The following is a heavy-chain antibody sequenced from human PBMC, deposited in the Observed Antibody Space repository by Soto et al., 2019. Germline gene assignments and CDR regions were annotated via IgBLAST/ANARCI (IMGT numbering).Heavy chain of an antibody. Sequence: PGGSLRLSCAASGFTFSSYSMNWVRQAPGKGLEWVSSISSSSSYIYYADSVKGRFTISRDNAKNSLYLQMNSLRAEDTAVFYCARAPTRNIAALLLFTFDYWGQGTLVTVSS. D-gene: IGHD6-6*01. CDR1: GFTFSSYS. CDR2: ISSSSSYI. J-gene: IGHJ4*02. CDR3: ARAPTRNIAALLLFTFDY. V-gene: IGHV3-21*01.